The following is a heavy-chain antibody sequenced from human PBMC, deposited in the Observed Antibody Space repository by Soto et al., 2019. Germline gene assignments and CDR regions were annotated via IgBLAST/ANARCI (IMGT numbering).Heavy chain of an antibody. CDR3: ARDSYPGLKFDY. Sequence: GGSLRLSCAPSGFIFRNYAMNWVRQAPGKGLEWVAVISFDESDKYYADSVKGRFTISRDNAKNSLYLQMNSLRDEDTAVYYCARDSYPGLKFDYWGQGTLVTVSS. CDR1: GFIFRNYA. CDR2: ISFDESDK. V-gene: IGHV3-30-3*01. J-gene: IGHJ4*02. D-gene: IGHD3-22*01.